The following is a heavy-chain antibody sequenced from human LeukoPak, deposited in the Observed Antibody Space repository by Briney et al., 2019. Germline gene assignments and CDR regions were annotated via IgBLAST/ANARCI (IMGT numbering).Heavy chain of an antibody. CDR3: ARDSGDTAMVTFDY. CDR2: IYYSGST. J-gene: IGHJ4*02. Sequence: SETLSLTCTVSGGSVSSGSYYWRWIRQPPGKGLEWIGYIYYSGSTNYNPSLKSRVTISVDTSKNQFSLKLSSVTAADTAVYYCARDSGDTAMVTFDYWGQGTLVTVSS. V-gene: IGHV4-61*01. D-gene: IGHD5-18*01. CDR1: GGSVSSGSYY.